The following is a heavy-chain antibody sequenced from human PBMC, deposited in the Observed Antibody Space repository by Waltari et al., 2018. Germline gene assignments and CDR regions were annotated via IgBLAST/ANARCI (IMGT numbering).Heavy chain of an antibody. CDR3: ARLITIFGVDPYYFDY. D-gene: IGHD3-3*01. V-gene: IGHV4-31*03. CDR1: GGSISSGGYY. CDR2: IYYSGST. Sequence: QVQLQESGPGLVKPSPTLSLTCTVSGGSISSGGYYWSWIRQPPGKGLEWIGYIYYSGSTYYNPSLKSRVTISVDTSKNQFSLKLSSVTAADTAVYYCARLITIFGVDPYYFDYWGQGTLVTVSS. J-gene: IGHJ4*02.